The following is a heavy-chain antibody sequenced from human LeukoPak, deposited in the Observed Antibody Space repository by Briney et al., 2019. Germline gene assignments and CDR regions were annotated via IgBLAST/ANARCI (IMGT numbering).Heavy chain of an antibody. CDR2: INPNSGGT. D-gene: IGHD3-9*01. CDR3: ARVSLRYKSAFDI. V-gene: IGHV1-2*02. CDR1: GYTFTGYY. J-gene: IGHJ3*02. Sequence: ASVKVSCKASGYTFTGYYMHWVRQAPGEGVEWMGWINPNSGGTNYAQKFQGRVTMTRDTSISTAYMELSRLRSDDTAVYYCARVSLRYKSAFDIWGQGTMVTVSS.